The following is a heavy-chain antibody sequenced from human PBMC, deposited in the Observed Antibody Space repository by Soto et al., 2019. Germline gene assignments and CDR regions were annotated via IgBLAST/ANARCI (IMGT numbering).Heavy chain of an antibody. CDR1: GFTFSSYG. Sequence: QVQLVESGGGVVQPGRSLRLSCAASGFTFSSYGMHWVRQAPGKGLEWVAVIWYDGSNKYYADSVKGRFTISRDNSKNTLYLQMNSLRAEDTAVYYCAKDLVYSGSYAGYWGQGTLVTVSS. D-gene: IGHD1-26*01. CDR2: IWYDGSNK. CDR3: AKDLVYSGSYAGY. J-gene: IGHJ4*02. V-gene: IGHV3-33*06.